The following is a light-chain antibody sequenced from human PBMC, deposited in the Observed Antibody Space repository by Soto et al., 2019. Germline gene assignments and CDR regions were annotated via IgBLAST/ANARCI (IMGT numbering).Light chain of an antibody. CDR1: QSVSLS. J-gene: IGKJ5*01. Sequence: IVLTQSPATLSLSPGGRATLSCRASQSVSLSLAWYQQKPGQAPRLLIYGASTRATGIPDRFSGSGSGTDFTLTVSRLEPEDFAVYYCQQYGSSPSITFGQGTRLE. CDR2: GAS. V-gene: IGKV3-20*01. CDR3: QQYGSSPSIT.